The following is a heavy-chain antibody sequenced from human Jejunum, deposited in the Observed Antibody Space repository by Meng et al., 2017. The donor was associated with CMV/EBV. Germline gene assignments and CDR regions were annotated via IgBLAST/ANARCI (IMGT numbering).Heavy chain of an antibody. J-gene: IGHJ6*02. D-gene: IGHD3-22*01. Sequence: WNWFRQSPSGGLEWLGRTCYRSRWYIDYALSVTSRITITPDTSTNQFSLHLNSVTPEDTAIYYCAGDRYYDNDGLRASDYYGMDVWGQGTTVTVSS. V-gene: IGHV6-1*01. CDR2: TCYRSRWYI. CDR3: AGDRYYDNDGLRASDYYGMDV.